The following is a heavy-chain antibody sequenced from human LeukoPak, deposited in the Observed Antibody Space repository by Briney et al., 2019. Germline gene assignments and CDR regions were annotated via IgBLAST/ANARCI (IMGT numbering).Heavy chain of an antibody. CDR2: IKQDGSEK. D-gene: IGHD1-26*01. Sequence: PGGSLRLSCAASGFTFSSYWMSWVRQAPGKGLEWVANIKQDGSEKYYVDSVKGRFTISRDNAKNSLYLQMNSLRAEDTAVYYCARDYSGSYSSFDYWGQGTLVTVSS. J-gene: IGHJ4*02. CDR1: GFTFSSYW. V-gene: IGHV3-7*01. CDR3: ARDYSGSYSSFDY.